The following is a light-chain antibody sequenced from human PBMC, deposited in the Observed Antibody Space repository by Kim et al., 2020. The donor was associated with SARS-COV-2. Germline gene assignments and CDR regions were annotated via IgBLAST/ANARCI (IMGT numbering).Light chain of an antibody. CDR2: RDT. V-gene: IGLV3-9*01. J-gene: IGLJ3*02. CDR1: NIGTKN. CDR3: RGWDSRTGV. Sequence: SYELTQPLSVSVALGQTARITCGGNNIGTKNVHWFQQKPGQAPVLVIFRDTNRPSGIPERFSGSNSGNTATLTISRAQPGDEADYYCRGWDSRTGVFGGG.